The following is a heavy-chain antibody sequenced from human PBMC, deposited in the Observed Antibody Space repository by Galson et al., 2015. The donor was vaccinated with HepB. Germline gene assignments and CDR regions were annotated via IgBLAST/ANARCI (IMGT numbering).Heavy chain of an antibody. CDR1: GFTFSSYA. CDR2: ISGSGGST. CDR3: AKAEILVVVAATFDY. V-gene: IGHV3-23*01. D-gene: IGHD2-15*01. Sequence: SLRLSCAASGFTFSSYAMSWVRQAPGKGLEWVSAISGSGGSTYYADSVKGRFTISRDNSKNTLYLQMNSLRAEDTAVYYCAKAEILVVVAATFDYWGQGTLVTVSS. J-gene: IGHJ4*02.